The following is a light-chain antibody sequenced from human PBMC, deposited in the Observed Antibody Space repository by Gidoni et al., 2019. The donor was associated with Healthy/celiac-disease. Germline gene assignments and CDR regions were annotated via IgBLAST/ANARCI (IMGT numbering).Light chain of an antibody. Sequence: DIQMTQSPSTLSASVGDRDTITCRASQSISSWLSWYQQKQGKAPKLLICDASTLESGVPSRFSSSGSGTKFSLIISSLQPDDFATYYCQQYNSYWGWTFGQGTKVEIK. CDR2: DAS. J-gene: IGKJ1*01. CDR3: QQYNSYWGWT. V-gene: IGKV1-5*01. CDR1: QSISSW.